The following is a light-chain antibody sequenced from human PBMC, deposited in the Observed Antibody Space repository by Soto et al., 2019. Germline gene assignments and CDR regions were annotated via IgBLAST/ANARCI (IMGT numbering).Light chain of an antibody. CDR1: SSDVGGYNF. V-gene: IGLV2-8*01. J-gene: IGLJ2*01. CDR2: DVT. Sequence: QSVLTQPHSASGSPGQSVTISCTGTSSDVGGYNFVSWYQQHPGKAPKLMIYDVTERPSGVPDRFSGSKSGNTASLTVSGLQGEDDADYYCASYAVSNIPVLFGGWTKVTVL. CDR3: ASYAVSNIPVL.